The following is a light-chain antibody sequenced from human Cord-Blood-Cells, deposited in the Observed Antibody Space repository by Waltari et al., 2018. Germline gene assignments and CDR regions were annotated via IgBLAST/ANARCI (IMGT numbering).Light chain of an antibody. CDR1: QSISSY. Sequence: DIQMTQSPSSLSASVGDRVTITCRASQSISSYLNCYQQKPGKAPKLLIYAASSLQSGVPSRFSGSGSGTDLTLTIRSLQPEDFATYYCQQSYSTPYTFGQGTKLEIK. CDR2: AAS. CDR3: QQSYSTPYT. V-gene: IGKV1-39*01. J-gene: IGKJ2*01.